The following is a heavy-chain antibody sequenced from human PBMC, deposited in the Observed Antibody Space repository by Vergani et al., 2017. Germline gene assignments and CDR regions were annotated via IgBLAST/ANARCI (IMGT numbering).Heavy chain of an antibody. D-gene: IGHD3-3*01. CDR1: GFTFSDYY. CDR3: ARGWSYYDFWSGYNRFDY. V-gene: IGHV3-11*04. J-gene: IGHJ4*02. Sequence: VQLLESGGGLVQPGGSLRLSCAASGFTFSDYYMSWIRQAPGKGVEWVSYISSSGSTIYYADSLKGRFTISRDNAKNSLYLPMNSLRAEDTAVYYCARGWSYYDFWSGYNRFDYWGQGTLVTVSS. CDR2: ISSSGSTI.